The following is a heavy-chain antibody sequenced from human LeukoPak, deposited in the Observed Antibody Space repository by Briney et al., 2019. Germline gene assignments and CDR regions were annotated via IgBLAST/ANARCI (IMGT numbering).Heavy chain of an antibody. CDR1: GFIFSSSG. CDR2: ISSSGDTT. D-gene: IGHD5-12*01. V-gene: IGHV3-23*01. CDR3: VQGGWLDY. Sequence: GGSLRLSCAVSGFIFSSSGMTWVRQGPGKGLEWISVISSSGDTTNCADSVRGRFTASRDNSKNTLYLQMNSLRAEDTAIYYCVQGGWLDYWGQGTLVTVSS. J-gene: IGHJ4*02.